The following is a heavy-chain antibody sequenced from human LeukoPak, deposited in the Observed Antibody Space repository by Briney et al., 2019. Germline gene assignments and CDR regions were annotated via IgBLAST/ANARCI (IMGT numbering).Heavy chain of an antibody. V-gene: IGHV4-39*01. J-gene: IGHJ6*02. CDR3: ARLEYGGNSGYGMDV. CDR1: GGSISSSWYY. Sequence: SETLSLTCTISGGSISSSWYYWGWIRQPPGKGLEWIGNIYSSGSTYYKSSLQSRVTISVDTSKNQFSLELSSVTAADTAVYYCARLEYGGNSGYGMDVWGQGTTVTVSS. CDR2: IYSSGST. D-gene: IGHD4-23*01.